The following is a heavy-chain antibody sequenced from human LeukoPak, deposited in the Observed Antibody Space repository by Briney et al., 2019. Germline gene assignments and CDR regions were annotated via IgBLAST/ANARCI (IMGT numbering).Heavy chain of an antibody. CDR1: GFTFSSYW. J-gene: IGHJ5*02. Sequence: GGSLRLSCAASGFTFSSYWMSWVRQAPGKGLEWVATINQDGGGKYYVDSVKGRFTISRDNAKNSLHLQMSSLRTEDTAVYYCARVRTGTTNWFDPWGQGTLVTVSS. CDR3: ARVRTGTTNWFDP. D-gene: IGHD1-1*01. CDR2: INQDGGGK. V-gene: IGHV3-7*04.